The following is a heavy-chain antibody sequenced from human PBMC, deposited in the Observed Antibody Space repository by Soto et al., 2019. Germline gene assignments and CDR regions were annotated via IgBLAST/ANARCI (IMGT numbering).Heavy chain of an antibody. CDR1: GFTFSSYG. CDR3: AKAGRLLEDY. J-gene: IGHJ4*02. V-gene: IGHV3-30*18. D-gene: IGHD3-22*01. CDR2: LSYDRSNE. Sequence: GGSLRLSCAASGFTFSSYGMHWVRQAPGKGLEWVAVLSYDRSNEHYADSVKGRFTISRDNSKNTLYLQMNSLSAEDTAVYYCAKAGRLLEDYWGQGTLVTVS.